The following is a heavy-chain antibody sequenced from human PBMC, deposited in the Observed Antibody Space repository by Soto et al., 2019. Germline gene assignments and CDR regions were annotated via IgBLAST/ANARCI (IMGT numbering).Heavy chain of an antibody. Sequence: SETLSLTCTVSGGSISSYYWSWIRQPPGKGLEWIGYIYYSGSTNYNPSLKSRVTISVDTSKNQFSLNLSSVTAADTAVYYCARAHVEMATIPSYYYYYYGMDVWGQGTTVTVSS. J-gene: IGHJ6*02. D-gene: IGHD5-12*01. CDR2: IYYSGST. V-gene: IGHV4-59*01. CDR3: ARAHVEMATIPSYYYYYYGMDV. CDR1: GGSISSYY.